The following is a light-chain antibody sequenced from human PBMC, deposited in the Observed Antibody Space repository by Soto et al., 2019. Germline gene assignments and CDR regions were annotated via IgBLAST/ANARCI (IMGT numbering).Light chain of an antibody. J-gene: IGLJ2*01. CDR2: EVT. V-gene: IGLV2-14*01. CDR1: SSDIGGYNS. Sequence: QSVLTQPASVSGSPEQSITISCTGTSSDIGGYNSVSWYQQHPGKAPKLMIYEVTNRPSGVSIRFSGSKSGNTASLTISGLQAEDEADYYRSSYTSLNTVVFGGGTKLTVL. CDR3: SSYTSLNTVV.